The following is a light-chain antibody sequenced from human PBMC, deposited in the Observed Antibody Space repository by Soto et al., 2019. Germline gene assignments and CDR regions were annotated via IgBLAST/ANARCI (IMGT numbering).Light chain of an antibody. CDR2: AAS. V-gene: IGKV1-39*01. Sequence: DIQMTQSPSSLSASVVDRVTITCRASQNISKYLNWYQQKLGKAPKLLIYAASSLQSGVPSRFSGGGFGTDFTLTISSLQPEDFAIYYCQQTYSSPRTFGQGTKV. CDR3: QQTYSSPRT. CDR1: QNISKY. J-gene: IGKJ1*01.